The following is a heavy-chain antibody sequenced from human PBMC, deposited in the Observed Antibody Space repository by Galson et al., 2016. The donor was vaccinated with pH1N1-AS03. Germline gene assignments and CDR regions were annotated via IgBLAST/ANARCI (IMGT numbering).Heavy chain of an antibody. J-gene: IGHJ2*01. CDR2: VHNSGNT. CDR3: ARGTNFYGAGSYNSPDSYFDI. D-gene: IGHD3-10*01. Sequence: SETLSLTCSVSGGSMSTYSWSWIRQPAGKGLEWVGRVHNSGNTYYSPSLKSRVAMSVDTSTNHFSLTLNSVTAADTAVYFCARGTNFYGAGSYNSPDSYFDIWGRGTLVTVSS. CDR1: GGSMSTYS. V-gene: IGHV4-4*07.